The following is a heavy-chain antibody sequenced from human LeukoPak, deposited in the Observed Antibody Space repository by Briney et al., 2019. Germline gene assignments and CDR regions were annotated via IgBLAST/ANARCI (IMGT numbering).Heavy chain of an antibody. J-gene: IGHJ6*02. CDR3: AKSTMVRGVSLSHYYYGMDV. D-gene: IGHD3-10*01. V-gene: IGHV3-23*01. Sequence: GRSLRLSCAASGFTFSSYAMSWVRQAPGKGLEWVSAISDSGGSTYYADSVKGRFTISRDNSKNTLYLQMNSLRAEDTAVYYCAKSTMVRGVSLSHYYYGMDVWGQGTTVTVSS. CDR2: ISDSGGST. CDR1: GFTFSSYA.